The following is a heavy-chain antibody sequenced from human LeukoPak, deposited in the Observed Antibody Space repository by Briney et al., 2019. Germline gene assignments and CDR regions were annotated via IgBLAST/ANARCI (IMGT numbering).Heavy chain of an antibody. V-gene: IGHV3-7*01. J-gene: IGHJ4*02. CDR2: IRQDGSKT. CDR3: ASRAGKPGNTPWCFDY. CDR1: GFTFTNYW. Sequence: GGSLRLCCAASGFTFTNYWMTWVRQAPGKGPEGVANIRQDGSKTNYVDSVRGRFTIARDNTKNSLYLQMTSLRGEDTAVYYCASRAGKPGNTPWCFDYWGQGALVTVSS. D-gene: IGHD1-7*01.